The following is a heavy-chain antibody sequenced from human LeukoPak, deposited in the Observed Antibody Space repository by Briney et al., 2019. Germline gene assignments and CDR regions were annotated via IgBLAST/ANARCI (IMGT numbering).Heavy chain of an antibody. V-gene: IGHV1-18*01. CDR3: ARVSVATGDSTDY. CDR1: GYTFTSYG. J-gene: IGHJ4*02. CDR2: ISAYNGNT. D-gene: IGHD5-12*01. Sequence: GASVKVSCKASGYTFTSYGISWVRQAPGQGLEWMGWISAYNGNTNYAQKFQGRVTMTRDTSTSTVYMELSSLRSEDTAVYYCARVSVATGDSTDYWGQGTLVTVSS.